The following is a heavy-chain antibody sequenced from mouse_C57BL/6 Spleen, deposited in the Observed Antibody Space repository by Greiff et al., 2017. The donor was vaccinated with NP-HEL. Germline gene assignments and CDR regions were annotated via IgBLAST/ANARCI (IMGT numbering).Heavy chain of an antibody. CDR1: GFNIKDYY. D-gene: IGHD2-2*01. CDR3: ARCTMVTTDAMDY. Sequence: VQLQQSGAELVKPGASVKLSCTASGFNIKDYYMHWVKQRTEQGLEWIGRIDPEDGETKYAPKFQGKATITAHTSSNPAYLQLSSLTSEDTAVYYCARCTMVTTDAMDYGGQGTSVTVSS. CDR2: IDPEDGET. V-gene: IGHV14-2*01. J-gene: IGHJ4*01.